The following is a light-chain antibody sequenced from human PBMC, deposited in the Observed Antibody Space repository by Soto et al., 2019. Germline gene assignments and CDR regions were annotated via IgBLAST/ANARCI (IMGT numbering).Light chain of an antibody. Sequence: EIVLTQSPATLSLSPGERANISCRASQSVTTYLAWYQQKPGQAPRLLIYGASNRATGIPARFSGSGSGTDFTITISRLEPEDFAVYYCQQSGSSPRTFGQGTKVDIK. V-gene: IGKV3-20*01. CDR2: GAS. CDR1: QSVTTY. CDR3: QQSGSSPRT. J-gene: IGKJ1*01.